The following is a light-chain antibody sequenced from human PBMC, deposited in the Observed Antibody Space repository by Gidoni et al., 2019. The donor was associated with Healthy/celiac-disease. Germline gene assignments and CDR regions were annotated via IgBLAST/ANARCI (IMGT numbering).Light chain of an antibody. Sequence: EILLKQSPAILSLSPGERATLSCRASQSVSSYLAWYQQQPGQAPRLLIYDASNRATGIPARCSGSGAGTDFTITISSLEAEDFAVYYCQQRSNWPLCSFGQGTKLEIK. CDR2: DAS. V-gene: IGKV3-11*01. CDR1: QSVSSY. J-gene: IGKJ2*04. CDR3: QQRSNWPLCS.